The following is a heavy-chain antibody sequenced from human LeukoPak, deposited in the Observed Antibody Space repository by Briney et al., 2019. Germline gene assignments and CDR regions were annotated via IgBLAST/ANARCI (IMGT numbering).Heavy chain of an antibody. CDR3: AKHDPRRVVITNWFDP. Sequence: GGSLRLSCAASGFTFSAYAISWVRQAPGKGLEWVSAISGSGGITFYADSVKGRFTISRGNSKNTLYLQMNSLRAEDTAVYYCAKHDPRRVVITNWFDPWGQGTLVTVSS. J-gene: IGHJ5*02. CDR2: ISGSGGIT. V-gene: IGHV3-23*01. D-gene: IGHD3-22*01. CDR1: GFTFSAYA.